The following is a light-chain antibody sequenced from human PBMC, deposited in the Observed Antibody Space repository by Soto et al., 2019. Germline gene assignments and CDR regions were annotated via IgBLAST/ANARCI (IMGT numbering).Light chain of an antibody. J-gene: IGKJ1*01. Sequence: DIQMTPSLSTLSASVGDRVTITCRSSQSISGYLAWYQQKPGKAPKLLIYDASSLESGVPSRFSGSASGTEFTLTISSLQPDDFATYYCQQYNTYPWTFGQGTKVDIK. CDR2: DAS. CDR3: QQYNTYPWT. CDR1: QSISGY. V-gene: IGKV1-5*01.